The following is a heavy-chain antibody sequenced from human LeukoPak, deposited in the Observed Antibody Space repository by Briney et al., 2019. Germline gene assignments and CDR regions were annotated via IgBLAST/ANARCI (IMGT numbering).Heavy chain of an antibody. CDR2: INPSGGST. CDR3: ATLSGRRDY. V-gene: IGHV1-46*01. J-gene: IGHJ4*02. Sequence: ASVKVSCKASGYTFISYYMHWVRQAPGQGLEWMGIINPSGGSTSYAQKFQGRVTMTEDTSTDTAYMELSSLRSEDTAVYYCATLSGRRDYWGQGTLVTVSS. D-gene: IGHD3-10*01. CDR1: GYTFISYY.